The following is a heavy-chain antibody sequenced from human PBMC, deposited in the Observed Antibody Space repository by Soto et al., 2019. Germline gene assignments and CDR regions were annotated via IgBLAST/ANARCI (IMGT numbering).Heavy chain of an antibody. Sequence: SETLSLTCTVSGASFTEYYWNWIRQPPGKGLEWIGHIYHNGNTDFSPSLRSRVTISVDASKNQFSLNLNSVTAADTAVYYCARGGGIYNWNLGFDQGGQGPRVTVPS. D-gene: IGHD1-20*01. CDR2: IYHNGNT. J-gene: IGHJ4*02. V-gene: IGHV4-59*01. CDR1: GASFTEYY. CDR3: ARGGGIYNWNLGFDQ.